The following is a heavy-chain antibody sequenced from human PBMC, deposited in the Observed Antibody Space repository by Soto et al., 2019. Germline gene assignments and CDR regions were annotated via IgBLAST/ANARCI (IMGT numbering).Heavy chain of an antibody. CDR2: ISSGGEHI. V-gene: IGHV3-23*01. D-gene: IGHD1-26*01. CDR1: GFTITAYA. Sequence: EVQLLESGGGLVRPGESLRLSCEASGFTITAYAVSWVRQAPGKGLEWLSVISSGGEHIFYAGAVRGRFTISRDISKNTVYLAMNSLRAEDTAVYWCAKDSPDSGRYQDFDYWGQGTLVTVSS. J-gene: IGHJ4*02. CDR3: AKDSPDSGRYQDFDY.